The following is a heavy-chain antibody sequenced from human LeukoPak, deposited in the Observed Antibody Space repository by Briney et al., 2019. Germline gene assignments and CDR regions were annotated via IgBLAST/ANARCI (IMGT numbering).Heavy chain of an antibody. D-gene: IGHD3-3*01. CDR3: ARDRYDFWSGYKYYFDY. J-gene: IGHJ4*02. CDR2: INPSGGST. CDR1: GYTFTSYD. Sequence: ASVKVSCKASGYTFTSYDINWVRQAPGQGLEWMGIINPSGGSTSYAQKFQGRVTMTRDTSTSTVYMELSSLRSEDTAVYYCARDRYDFWSGYKYYFDYWGQGTLVTVSS. V-gene: IGHV1-46*01.